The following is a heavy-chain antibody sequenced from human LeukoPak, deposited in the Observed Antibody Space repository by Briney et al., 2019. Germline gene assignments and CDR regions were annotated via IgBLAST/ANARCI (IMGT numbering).Heavy chain of an antibody. V-gene: IGHV3-48*04. CDR1: GFTFSSYS. CDR2: ISSSSSTI. D-gene: IGHD3-22*01. Sequence: GGSLRLSCAASGFTFSSYSMNWVRQAPGKGLEWVSYISSSSSTIYYADSVKGRFTISRDNAKNSLYLQMNSLRAEDTALYYCAKGDSSGIIDAFDIWGQGTMVTVSS. CDR3: AKGDSSGIIDAFDI. J-gene: IGHJ3*02.